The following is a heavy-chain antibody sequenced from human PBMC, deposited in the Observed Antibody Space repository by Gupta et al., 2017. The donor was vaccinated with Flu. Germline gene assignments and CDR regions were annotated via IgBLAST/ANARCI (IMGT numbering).Heavy chain of an antibody. J-gene: IGHJ3*02. V-gene: IGHV4-34*01. CDR2: INHSGST. Sequence: QVQLQQWGAGLLKPSETLSLTCAVYGGSFSGYYWSWIRQPPGKGLEWIGEINHSGSTNYNPSLKSRVTISVDTSKNQFSLKLSSVTAADTAVYYCARGRYYGSGSYSLFDIWGQGTMVTVSS. CDR1: GGSFSGYY. D-gene: IGHD3-10*01. CDR3: ARGRYYGSGSYSLFDI.